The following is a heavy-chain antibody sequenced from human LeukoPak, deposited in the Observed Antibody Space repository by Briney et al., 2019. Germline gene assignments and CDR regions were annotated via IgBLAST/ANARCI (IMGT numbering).Heavy chain of an antibody. CDR1: GFTFDDYG. D-gene: IGHD3-3*01. CDR2: INWNGGST. V-gene: IGHV3-20*04. CDR3: ARASWGGYYKGEIDY. Sequence: GGSLRLSCAASGFTFDDYGMSWVRQAPGKGLEWVSGINWNGGSTGYADSVKGRFTISRDNAKNSLYLQMNSLRAEDTALYYCARASWGGYYKGEIDYWGQGTLATVSS. J-gene: IGHJ4*02.